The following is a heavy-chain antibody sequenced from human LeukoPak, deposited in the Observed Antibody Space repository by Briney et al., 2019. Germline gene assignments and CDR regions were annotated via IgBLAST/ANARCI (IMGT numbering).Heavy chain of an antibody. D-gene: IGHD2-2*01. J-gene: IGHJ6*02. V-gene: IGHV4-30-4*01. CDR2: IYYTGST. CDR1: GDSINNGDYF. CDR3: ARDRVPADRSYYYYGMDV. Sequence: PSETLSLTCTVSGDSINNGDYFWSWIRQSPGKGLEWIGYIYYTGSTYDNPSLESRVIISIDTSKNQFSLRLNSVTATDTAVYYCARDRVPADRSYYYYGMDVWGQGTTVTVSS.